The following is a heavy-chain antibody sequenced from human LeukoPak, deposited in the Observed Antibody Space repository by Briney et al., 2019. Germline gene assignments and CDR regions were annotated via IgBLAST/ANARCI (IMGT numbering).Heavy chain of an antibody. CDR1: GGSISSGDYY. CDR3: ARDHSGSSWYSIDY. J-gene: IGHJ4*02. D-gene: IGHD6-13*01. V-gene: IGHV4-30-4*01. Sequence: SETLSLTCTVSGGSISSGDYYWSWIRQPPGKGLEWIGYIYYSGSTYYNPSLKSRVTISVDTSKNQFSLKLSSVTAADTAVYYCARDHSGSSWYSIDYWGQGTLVTISS. CDR2: IYYSGST.